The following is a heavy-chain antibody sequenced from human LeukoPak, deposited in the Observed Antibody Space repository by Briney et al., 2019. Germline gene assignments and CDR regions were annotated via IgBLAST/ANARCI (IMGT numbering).Heavy chain of an antibody. Sequence: SQTLSLTCTVSGGSISSGSYYWTWIRQPAGKGLEWIGRIYTSGSTNHNPSLKSRVTISVDTSKNQFSLKLSSVTAADTAVYYCARVGDSSSWSFYYYYGMDVWGKGTTVTVSS. CDR1: GGSISSGSYY. CDR3: ARVGDSSSWSFYYYYGMDV. CDR2: IYTSGST. J-gene: IGHJ6*04. D-gene: IGHD6-13*01. V-gene: IGHV4-61*02.